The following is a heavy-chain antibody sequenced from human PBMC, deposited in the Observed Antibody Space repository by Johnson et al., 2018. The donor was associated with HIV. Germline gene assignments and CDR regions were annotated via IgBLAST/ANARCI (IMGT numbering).Heavy chain of an antibody. CDR3: ARGTWEEPHSFDM. CDR2: ISSGSHSI. V-gene: IGHV3-11*04. Sequence: QVQLVESGGGLVKPGGSLRLSCAASGFAFSDYYMAWIRQAPGKGLEWVSFISSGSHSIYYADSVKGRFTVSRDNSKNSLYLQMYSLRAEDTAVYYCARGTWEEPHSFDMWGQGTMVTVSS. D-gene: IGHD1-1*01. J-gene: IGHJ3*02. CDR1: GFAFSDYY.